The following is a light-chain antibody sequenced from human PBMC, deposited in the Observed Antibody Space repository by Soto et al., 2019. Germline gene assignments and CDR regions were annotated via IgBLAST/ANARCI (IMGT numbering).Light chain of an antibody. V-gene: IGKV3-15*01. CDR2: DAS. CDR3: QQYNNWPSIT. Sequence: EIVMTQSPATVPASPGERVTLSCRASQSVNSDLAWYQQTPGQAPRPLIYDASTRAAGVPARFGGSGSGTEFNLTISSLQSEDFAVYYCQQYNNWPSITFGQGTRLEIK. CDR1: QSVNSD. J-gene: IGKJ5*01.